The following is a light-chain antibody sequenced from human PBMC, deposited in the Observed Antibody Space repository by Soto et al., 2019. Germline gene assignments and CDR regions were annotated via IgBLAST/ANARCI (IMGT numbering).Light chain of an antibody. J-gene: IGKJ2*02. V-gene: IGKV1-5*01. CDR1: QSISSW. CDR2: DAS. Sequence: DIQMTQSRSTLSASVGDRVTITCWASQSISSWLAWYQQKPGKAPKLLIYDASCLESGVPSRFSSSGSGTELALTISSLQPDDFATYCWKQYNSLPCTFGQGTKVDIK. CDR3: KQYNSLPCT.